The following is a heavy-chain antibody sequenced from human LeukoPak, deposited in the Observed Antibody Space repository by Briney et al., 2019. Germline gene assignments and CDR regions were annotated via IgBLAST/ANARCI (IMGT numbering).Heavy chain of an antibody. J-gene: IGHJ2*01. CDR2: IYYSGST. Sequence: PLETPSLTSTVSRGSISSYKRSRSRESPGPGLKSYVYIYYSGSTNYNTSLKSRVTIPVDTSKNRFSLRRRSVTAGDTAGYYCARVPGDPLWYFDLWGRGSRDTVS. CDR3: ARVPGDPLWYFDL. CDR1: RGSISSYK. V-gene: IGHV4-59*01. D-gene: IGHD4-17*01.